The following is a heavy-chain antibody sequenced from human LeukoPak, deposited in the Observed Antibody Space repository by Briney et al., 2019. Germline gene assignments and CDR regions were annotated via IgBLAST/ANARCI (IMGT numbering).Heavy chain of an antibody. J-gene: IGHJ5*02. CDR2: ISYDGSNK. Sequence: GGSLRLSCAASGFTFSSYAMHWVRQAPGKGLEWVAVISYDGSNKYYEDSVKGRFTISRDNSKNTLYLQMNSLRAEDTAVYYCARDEIYGSGSGNWFDPWGQGTLVTVSS. D-gene: IGHD3-10*01. CDR3: ARDEIYGSGSGNWFDP. CDR1: GFTFSSYA. V-gene: IGHV3-30*04.